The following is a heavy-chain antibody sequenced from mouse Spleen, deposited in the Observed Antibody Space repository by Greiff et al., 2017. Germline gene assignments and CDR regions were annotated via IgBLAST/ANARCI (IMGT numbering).Heavy chain of an antibody. CDR3: ARREGFFDY. CDR1: GYTFTDYN. V-gene: IGHV1-18*01. J-gene: IGHJ2*01. CDR2: INPNNGGT. Sequence: EVKLVESGPELVKPGASVKIPCKASGYTFTDYNMDWVKQSHGKSLEWIGDINPNNGGTIYNQKFKGKATLTVDKSSSTAYMELRSLTSEDSAVYYCARREGFFDYWGQGTTLTVSS.